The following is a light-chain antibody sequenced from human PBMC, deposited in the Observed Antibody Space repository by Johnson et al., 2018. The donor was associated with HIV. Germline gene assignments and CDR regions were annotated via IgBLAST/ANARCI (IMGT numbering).Light chain of an antibody. CDR3: GTWDSSLSAYV. J-gene: IGLJ1*01. Sequence: QPVLTQPPSVSAAPGQKVTISCSGSSSNIGNNYVSWYQQVPGTAPKLLIYENNKRPSGIPDRFSGSKSGTSATLGITGLQTGDEADYYCGTWDSSLSAYVVGTGTKVTVL. CDR1: SSNIGNNY. V-gene: IGLV1-51*02. CDR2: ENN.